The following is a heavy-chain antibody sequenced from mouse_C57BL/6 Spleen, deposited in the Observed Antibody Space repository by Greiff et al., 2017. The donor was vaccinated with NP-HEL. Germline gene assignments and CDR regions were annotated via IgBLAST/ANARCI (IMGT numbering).Heavy chain of an antibody. J-gene: IGHJ1*03. CDR1: GYTFTSYW. CDR3: ARASYYYGSSPHWYFDV. Sequence: QVQLQQPGAELVKPGASVKLSCKASGYTFTSYWMQWVEQRPGQGLEWIGEIDPSDSYTNYNQKFKGKAKLTVDTSSSTAYMQLSSLTSEESAVYYCARASYYYGSSPHWYFDVWGTGTTVTVSS. V-gene: IGHV1-50*01. CDR2: IDPSDSYT. D-gene: IGHD1-1*01.